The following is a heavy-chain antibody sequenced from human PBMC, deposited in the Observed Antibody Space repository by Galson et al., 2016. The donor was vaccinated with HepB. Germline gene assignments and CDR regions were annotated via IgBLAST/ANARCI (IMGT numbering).Heavy chain of an antibody. D-gene: IGHD3-10*01. CDR2: ITAAGGVT. Sequence: SLRLSCAASGFTFRGYAMSWVRRAPGKGLEWLSAITAAGGVTYYADSVKGRFTIARDNSKNTLYLEMSSLRVEDTAVYYCAKDLQVSPLWFGELFPDDWGQGTLVAVSS. V-gene: IGHV3-23*01. CDR1: GFTFRGYA. J-gene: IGHJ4*02. CDR3: AKDLQVSPLWFGELFPDD.